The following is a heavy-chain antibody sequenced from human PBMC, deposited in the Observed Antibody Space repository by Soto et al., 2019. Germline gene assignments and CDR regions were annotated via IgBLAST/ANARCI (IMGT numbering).Heavy chain of an antibody. V-gene: IGHV4-39*01. Sequence: PSETLSLTCTVSAASSGRSSYFWGWIRQPPGKGLEWIGGLYYSGSAYYNPSLYSRVTISADTSKNLLSLKLRSVTAADTAVYYCARRDRGGNGGKSFPFWGQGTLVTVS. CDR2: LYYSGSA. D-gene: IGHD5-12*01. CDR1: AASSGRSSYF. CDR3: ARRDRGGNGGKSFPF. J-gene: IGHJ4*02.